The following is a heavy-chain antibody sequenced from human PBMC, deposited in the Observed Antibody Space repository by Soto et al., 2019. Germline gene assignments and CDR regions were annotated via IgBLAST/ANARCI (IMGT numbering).Heavy chain of an antibody. V-gene: IGHV1-18*04. CDR3: ARVSSSIVVVPDYGMDV. Sequence: QVQLVQSGVEVKKPGASVKVSCKASGYTFISHGISWVRQAPGQGLEWTGWISGKNGNTNYAQKLQGRVTLTTDTSTSTAYMELRSLRSDDTAVYYCARVSSSIVVVPDYGMDVWGQGTTVTVSS. CDR1: GYTFISHG. CDR2: ISGKNGNT. J-gene: IGHJ6*02. D-gene: IGHD2-15*01.